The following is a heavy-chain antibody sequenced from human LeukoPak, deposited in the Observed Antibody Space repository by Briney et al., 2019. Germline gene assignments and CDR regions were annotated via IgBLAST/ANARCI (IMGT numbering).Heavy chain of an antibody. CDR1: GFTFDDYG. Sequence: PGGSLRLSCAASGFTFDDYGMSWVRQAPGKGLEWVSGINWNGGSTGYADSVKGRFTISRDNAKNSLYLQMNSLRAEGTALYYCARDQNYYGSGSYYRDFDYWGQGTLVTVSS. CDR3: ARDQNYYGSGSYYRDFDY. J-gene: IGHJ4*02. D-gene: IGHD3-10*01. CDR2: INWNGGST. V-gene: IGHV3-20*04.